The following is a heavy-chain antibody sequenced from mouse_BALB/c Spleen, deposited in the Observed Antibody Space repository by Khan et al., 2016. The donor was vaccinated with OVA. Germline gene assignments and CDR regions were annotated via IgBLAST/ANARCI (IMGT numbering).Heavy chain of an antibody. CDR3: SRDNRDFDY. V-gene: IGHV9-3-1*01. CDR2: INTYIGEP. J-gene: IGHJ2*01. CDR1: GYSFTNYV. D-gene: IGHD3-1*01. Sequence: QIQLVQSGPELKKPGETVKISCKVSGYSFTNYVMNWVKQAPGKGLKWMGWINTYIGEPIYSDDLKGRFAFSLETSASTAYLQNNNVKNEDTATYYCSRDNRDFDYWGQGTTLTVSS.